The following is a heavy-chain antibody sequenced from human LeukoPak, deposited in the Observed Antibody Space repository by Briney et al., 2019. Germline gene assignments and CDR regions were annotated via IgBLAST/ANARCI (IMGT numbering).Heavy chain of an antibody. J-gene: IGHJ4*02. D-gene: IGHD3-3*01. CDR3: ASFEGVVFWSGYDEVFFDY. V-gene: IGHV4-39*01. CDR1: GGSISSSSYY. Sequence: SETLSLTCTVSGGSISSSSYYWGWIRQPPGKGLEWIGSIYYSGSTYYNPSLKSRVTISVDTSKNQFSLKLSSVTAADTAVYYCASFEGVVFWSGYDEVFFDYWGQGTLVTVSS. CDR2: IYYSGST.